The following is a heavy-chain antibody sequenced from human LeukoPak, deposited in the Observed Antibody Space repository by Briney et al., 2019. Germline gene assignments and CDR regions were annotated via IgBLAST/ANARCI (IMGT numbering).Heavy chain of an antibody. D-gene: IGHD6-25*01. V-gene: IGHV3-23*01. J-gene: IGHJ6*03. CDR3: ATGYQYYDYYYMDV. Sequence: GGTLRLSCAASGFTFSSCAVSWVRQAPGKGLERVSGITASGDNTYYADSVKGRFNISRDNSKSTLYLQMNSLRAEDTAVYYCATGYQYYDYYYMDVWGKGTTVTISS. CDR1: GFTFSSCA. CDR2: ITASGDNT.